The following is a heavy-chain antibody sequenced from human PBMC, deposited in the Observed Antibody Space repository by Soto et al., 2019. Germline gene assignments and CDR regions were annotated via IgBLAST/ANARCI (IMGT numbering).Heavy chain of an antibody. CDR2: ISSSSSYI. CDR3: ASSAGMGAFDC. J-gene: IGHJ4*02. CDR1: GFTFSSYS. V-gene: IGHV3-21*01. Sequence: EVQLVESGGGLVKPGGSLRLSCAASGFTFSSYSMNWVRQAPGQGLEWVSSISSSSSYIYYADSVKGRFTISRDNAKNSRYLQMNSLSAEDTAVYYCASSAGMGAFDCWGQGTLVTVSS. D-gene: IGHD1-26*01.